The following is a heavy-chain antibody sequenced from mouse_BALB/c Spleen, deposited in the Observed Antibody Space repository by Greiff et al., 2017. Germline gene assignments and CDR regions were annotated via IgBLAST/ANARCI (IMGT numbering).Heavy chain of an antibody. CDR2: IWSGGST. J-gene: IGHJ3*01. V-gene: IGHV2-2*02. CDR3: AREREFYDYGFAY. Sequence: QVQLKESGPGLVQPSQSLSITCTVSGFSLTSYGVHWVRQSPGKGLEWLGVIWSGGSTDYNAAFISRLSISKDNSKSQVFFKMNSLQANDTAIYYCAREREFYDYGFAYWGQGTLVTVSA. CDR1: GFSLTSYG. D-gene: IGHD2-4*01.